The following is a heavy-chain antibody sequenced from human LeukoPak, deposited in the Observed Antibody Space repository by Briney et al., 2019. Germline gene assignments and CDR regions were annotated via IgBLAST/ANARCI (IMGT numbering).Heavy chain of an antibody. CDR1: GFNFKTYG. J-gene: IGHJ3*01. CDR2: IRSDGKYK. D-gene: IGHD4/OR15-4a*01. Sequence: GGSLRLSCAASGFNFKTYGMHWVRQTPGKGLEWLAYIRSDGKYKPYADSVEGRFTVSRDNSKNTIYLQMSSLRVDDTAVYYCATEGASSYAFAFWGQGTKVAVSS. CDR3: ATEGASSYAFAF. V-gene: IGHV3-30*02.